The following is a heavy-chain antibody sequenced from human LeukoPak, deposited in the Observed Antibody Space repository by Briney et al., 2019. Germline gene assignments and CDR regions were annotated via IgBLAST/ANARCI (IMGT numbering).Heavy chain of an antibody. J-gene: IGHJ4*02. D-gene: IGHD3-22*01. V-gene: IGHV4-34*01. CDR1: GESSFSSYY. CDR3: SRQVVGNDY. Sequence: SETLSLTCAVYGESSFSSYYWSWIRQTPGGALEWIGEINHSGYTNYNPSLKSRVTLSIDTSKNQFSLRLNSVTAADTAVYYCSRQVVGNDYWGQGALVTVSS. CDR2: INHSGYT.